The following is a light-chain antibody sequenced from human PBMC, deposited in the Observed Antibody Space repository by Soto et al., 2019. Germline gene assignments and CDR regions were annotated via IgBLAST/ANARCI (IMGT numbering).Light chain of an antibody. J-gene: IGLJ3*02. V-gene: IGLV1-44*01. CDR2: SND. Sequence: QSVLTQAPSASGTPGQRVTISCSGSSSNIGSNTVTWYQQVPGTAPKLLIYSNDQRPSGVPDRFSGSKSGTSASLAIAGVQSEDEADYYCAAWDDSLNGWVFGGGTKVTVL. CDR3: AAWDDSLNGWV. CDR1: SSNIGSNT.